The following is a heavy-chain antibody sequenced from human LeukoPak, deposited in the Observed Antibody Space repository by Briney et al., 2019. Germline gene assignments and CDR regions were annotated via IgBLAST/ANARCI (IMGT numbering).Heavy chain of an antibody. J-gene: IGHJ4*02. D-gene: IGHD6-13*01. V-gene: IGHV4-39*01. CDR1: GGSISSYY. Sequence: SETLSLTCTVSGGSISSYYWGWIRQPPGKGLEWIGSIYYSGSTYYNPSLKSRVTISVDTSKNQFSLKLSSVTAADTAIYYCARGSRAAAGTFNYFDYWGQGTLVSVSS. CDR3: ARGSRAAAGTFNYFDY. CDR2: IYYSGST.